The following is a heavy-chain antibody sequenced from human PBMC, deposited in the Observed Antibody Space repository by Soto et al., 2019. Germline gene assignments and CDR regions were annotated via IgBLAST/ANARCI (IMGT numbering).Heavy chain of an antibody. V-gene: IGHV4-4*02. Sequence: SETLSLPCAVSGGSISSRNWWRWVRQPPGKGLEWIGEIYHSGSTNYNPSLKSRVTISVDKSKNQFSLKLSSVTAADTAVYYCANGGYSGYGLDYWGQGTLVTVSS. CDR1: GGSISSRNW. D-gene: IGHD5-12*01. CDR2: IYHSGST. J-gene: IGHJ4*02. CDR3: ANGGYSGYGLDY.